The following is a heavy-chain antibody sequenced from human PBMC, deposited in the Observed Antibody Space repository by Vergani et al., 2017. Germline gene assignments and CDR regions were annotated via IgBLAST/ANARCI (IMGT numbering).Heavy chain of an antibody. CDR3: AREAVALDY. CDR2: ISYDGSNK. CDR1: GFTFSSYA. V-gene: IGHV3-30-3*01. Sequence: QVQLVESGGGVVQPGRSLRLSCAASGFTFSSYAMHWVRQAPGKGLEWVAVISYDGSNKYYADSVKGRFTLPRDNSKNTLYLQMNSLRAEETAVYYCAREAVALDYWGQGTLVTVSS. J-gene: IGHJ4*02. D-gene: IGHD5-12*01.